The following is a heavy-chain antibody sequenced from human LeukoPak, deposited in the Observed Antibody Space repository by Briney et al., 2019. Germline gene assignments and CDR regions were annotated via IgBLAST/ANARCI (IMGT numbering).Heavy chain of an antibody. V-gene: IGHV4-59*08. CDR1: GDSIRNYY. CDR2: IHYSGRT. CDR3: ARLTNPYGGFHLDF. J-gene: IGHJ4*02. Sequence: SETLSLTCTVSGDSIRNYYWSWIRQPPGKGLEWIGYIHYSGRTNYSPSLKRRVTMSVDTSKNQFSLRLSSVTAADTAFYYCARLTNPYGGFHLDFWGQGTLVTVSS. D-gene: IGHD3-10*01.